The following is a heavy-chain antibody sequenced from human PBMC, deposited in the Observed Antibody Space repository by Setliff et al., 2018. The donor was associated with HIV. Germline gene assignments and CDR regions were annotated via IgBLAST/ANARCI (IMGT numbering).Heavy chain of an antibody. CDR3: AIGPGAPTQFWEWISYYYYGMDV. CDR2: MNPNSGNT. CDR1: GYTFTSYD. Sequence: ASVKVSCKASGYTFTSYDINWVRQATGQGLEWMGWMNPNSGNTGYAQKFQGRVTITRNTSISTAYMELSSLRSEDTAVYYCAIGPGAPTQFWEWISYYYYGMDVWGQGTTVTVSS. V-gene: IGHV1-8*02. J-gene: IGHJ6*02. D-gene: IGHD3-3*01.